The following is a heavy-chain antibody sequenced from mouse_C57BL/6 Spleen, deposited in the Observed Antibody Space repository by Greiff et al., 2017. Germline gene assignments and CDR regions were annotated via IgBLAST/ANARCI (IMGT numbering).Heavy chain of an antibody. V-gene: IGHV1-81*01. CDR2: IYPRSGNT. Sequence: QVQLQQSGAELARPGASVKLSCKASGYTFTSYGISWVKQRTGQGLEWIGEIYPRSGNTYYNEKFKGKATLTADKSSSTAYMELRSRTSEDSAVYFCARFTTVVATGYYYAMDYWGQGTSVTVSS. CDR1: GYTFTSYG. D-gene: IGHD1-1*01. J-gene: IGHJ4*01. CDR3: ARFTTVVATGYYYAMDY.